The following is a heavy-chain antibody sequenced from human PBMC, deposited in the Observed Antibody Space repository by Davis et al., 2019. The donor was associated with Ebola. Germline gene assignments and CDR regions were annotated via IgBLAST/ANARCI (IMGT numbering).Heavy chain of an antibody. CDR3: ARGSRNMDV. CDR2: ISSGSDIT. J-gene: IGHJ6*02. Sequence: GESLKISCAASGFSFSTYVMTWVRQAPEKGLEWVSAISSGSDITYYADSVKGRFTISRDNSKSTLFLQMNSLRAEDTAVYYCARGSRNMDVWGQGTTVTVSS. V-gene: IGHV3-23*01. CDR1: GFSFSTYV.